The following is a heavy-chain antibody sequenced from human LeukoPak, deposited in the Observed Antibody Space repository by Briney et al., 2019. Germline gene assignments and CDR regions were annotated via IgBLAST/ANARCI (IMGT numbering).Heavy chain of an antibody. Sequence: LSLTCGASDGSLDIYYWVFVRQPPGKGLQWVAYIQYDGSNEQYADSVKGRFSISRDSSKNILYLQMNSLRAEDTAVYYCAKDRCSNGVGCYYYYMDVWGKGTTVTISS. J-gene: IGHJ6*03. V-gene: IGHV3-30*04. CDR3: AKDRCSNGVGCYYYYMDV. CDR2: IQYDGSNE. CDR1: DGSLDIYY. D-gene: IGHD2-8*01.